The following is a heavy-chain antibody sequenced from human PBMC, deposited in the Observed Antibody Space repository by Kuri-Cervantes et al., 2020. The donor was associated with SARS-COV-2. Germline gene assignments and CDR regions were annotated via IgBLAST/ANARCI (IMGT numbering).Heavy chain of an antibody. J-gene: IGHJ4*02. D-gene: IGHD3-3*01. CDR2: MNPNSGNT. CDR1: GGTFSSYA. CDR3: ARVKTIFGVAPFDY. Sequence: ASVKVSCKASGGTFSSYAISWVRQATGQGLEWMGWMNPNSGNTGYAQKFQGRVTITKNTSISTAYMELSSLRSEDTAVYYCARVKTIFGVAPFDYWGQGTLVTVSS. V-gene: IGHV1-8*03.